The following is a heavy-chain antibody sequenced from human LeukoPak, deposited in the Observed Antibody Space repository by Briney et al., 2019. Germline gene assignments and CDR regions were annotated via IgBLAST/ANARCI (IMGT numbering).Heavy chain of an antibody. CDR1: GFTFSDYY. CDR2: ISSSSSYT. D-gene: IGHD5-12*01. Sequence: PGGSLTLSCAASGFTFSDYYMSWIRQAPGKGLEWVSYISSSSSYTNYADSVKGRFTISRDNAKNSLYLQMNSLRAEDTAVYYCARGGYSGYDDLDYWGQGTLVTVSS. J-gene: IGHJ4*02. V-gene: IGHV3-11*06. CDR3: ARGGYSGYDDLDY.